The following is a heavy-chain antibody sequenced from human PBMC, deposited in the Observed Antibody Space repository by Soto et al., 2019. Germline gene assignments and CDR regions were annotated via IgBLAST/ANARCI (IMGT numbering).Heavy chain of an antibody. CDR3: ARDVGLDSEDVFAY. CDR2: IRGDGGQT. Sequence: GGSLRLSCTASGFTFTSYGMGWVRQAPGKGLQWVSTIRGDGGQTHYTDSVKGRFSISRDNSKNTVYLQMDSLRAEDTAMYFCARDVGLDSEDVFAYWGQGTQVTVSS. CDR1: GFTFTSYG. J-gene: IGHJ4*02. D-gene: IGHD3-9*01. V-gene: IGHV3-23*01.